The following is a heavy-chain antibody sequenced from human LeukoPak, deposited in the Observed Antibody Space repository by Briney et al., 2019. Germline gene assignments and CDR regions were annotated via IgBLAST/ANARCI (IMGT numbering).Heavy chain of an antibody. J-gene: IGHJ6*03. V-gene: IGHV1-69*06. Sequence: AASVKVSCKASGGTFSSYAISWVRQAPGQGLEWMGGIIPIFGTANYAQKFQGRVTITADKSTSTAYMELSSLRSEDTAVYYCARRGYGAYYMDVWGKGTTVTVSS. D-gene: IGHD5-18*01. CDR1: GGTFSSYA. CDR2: IIPIFGTA. CDR3: ARRGYGAYYMDV.